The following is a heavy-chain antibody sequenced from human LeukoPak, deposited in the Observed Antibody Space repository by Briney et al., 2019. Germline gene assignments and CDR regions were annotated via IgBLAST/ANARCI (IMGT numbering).Heavy chain of an antibody. V-gene: IGHV1-2*02. Sequence: GASVKVSCRASGYTLTSYGINWVRQAPGQGLEWMGWINPNSGGTNYAQKFQGRVTMTRDTSISTAYMELSRLRSDDTAVYYCARDLLQTMDLPGYSSSWSHYWGQGTLVTVSS. CDR2: INPNSGGT. CDR1: GYTLTSYG. D-gene: IGHD6-13*01. J-gene: IGHJ4*02. CDR3: ARDLLQTMDLPGYSSSWSHY.